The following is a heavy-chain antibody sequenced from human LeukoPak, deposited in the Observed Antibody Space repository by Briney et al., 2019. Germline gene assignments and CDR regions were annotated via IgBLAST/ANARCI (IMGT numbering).Heavy chain of an antibody. Sequence: PGRSLRLSCAASGFTFSSYAMHWVRQAPGKGLEWVAVISYDGSNKYYADSVKGRFTISRDNSKNTLYLQMNSLRAEDTAVYYCARDGGYSYGPNWFDPWGQGTLVTVSS. CDR3: ARDGGYSYGPNWFDP. J-gene: IGHJ5*02. CDR2: ISYDGSNK. D-gene: IGHD5-18*01. V-gene: IGHV3-30-3*01. CDR1: GFTFSSYA.